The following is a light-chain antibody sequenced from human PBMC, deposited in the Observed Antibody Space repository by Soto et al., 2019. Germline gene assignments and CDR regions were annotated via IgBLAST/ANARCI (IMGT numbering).Light chain of an antibody. CDR2: GAS. J-gene: IGKJ2*01. CDR3: QQYGISSHT. CDR1: QSISSSY. V-gene: IGKV3-20*01. Sequence: EVVLTQSPGTLSLSPGERATLSCRASQSISSSYLAWYQQRPGQAPRLLIHGASSRATGIPDRFSGSGSGADFTLTISRLEPEDFAVYYCQQYGISSHTFGQGTKVEIK.